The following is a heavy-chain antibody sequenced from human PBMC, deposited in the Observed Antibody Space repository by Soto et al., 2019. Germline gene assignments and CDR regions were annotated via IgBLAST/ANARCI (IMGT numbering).Heavy chain of an antibody. CDR2: ITSKRYGGAT. J-gene: IGHJ4*02. Sequence: EVQLVESGGGLEHPGLSLRLSCTASGFSFGAYAIMWFRQAPGKGPEWVGLITSKRYGGATEYDASVRGRFTISRDDSKSIAYLQMNSLKTDDTAVYHCSRLPRNNRGAPFDYWGQGTQVTVSS. CDR3: SRLPRNNRGAPFDY. D-gene: IGHD3-10*01. V-gene: IGHV3-49*03. CDR1: GFSFGAYA.